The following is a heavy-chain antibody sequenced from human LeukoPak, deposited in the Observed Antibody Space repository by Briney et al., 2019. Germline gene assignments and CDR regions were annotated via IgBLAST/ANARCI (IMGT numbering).Heavy chain of an antibody. J-gene: IGHJ4*02. CDR3: AKETNGGLFDY. CDR1: GFTFSSYG. D-gene: IGHD3-16*01. Sequence: GRSLRLSCAASGFTFSSYGMHWVRQAPGKGLEWVAVIWYGGSNKYYAGSVKGRFTISRDNSKNTLYLQMNSLRAEDTAVYYCAKETNGGLFDYWGQGTLVTVSS. CDR2: IWYGGSNK. V-gene: IGHV3-30*18.